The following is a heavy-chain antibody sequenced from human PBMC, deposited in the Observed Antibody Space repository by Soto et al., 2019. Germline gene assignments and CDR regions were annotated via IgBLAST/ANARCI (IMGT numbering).Heavy chain of an antibody. CDR2: ISGSGGST. CDR3: AKDRGDDYVWGSYRYSNYYFDY. CDR1: GFTFSSYA. V-gene: IGHV3-23*01. J-gene: IGHJ4*02. D-gene: IGHD3-16*02. Sequence: GGSLRLSCAASGFTFSSYAMSWVRQAPGKGLEWVSAISGSGGSTYYADSVKGRFTISRDNSKNTLYLQMNSLRAEDTAVYYCAKDRGDDYVWGSYRYSNYYFDYWGQGTLVTVSS.